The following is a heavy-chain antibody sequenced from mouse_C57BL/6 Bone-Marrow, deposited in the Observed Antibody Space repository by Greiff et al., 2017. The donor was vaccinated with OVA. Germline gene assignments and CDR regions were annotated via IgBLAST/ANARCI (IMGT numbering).Heavy chain of an antibody. V-gene: IGHV1-15*01. CDR1: GYTFTDYE. Sequence: VKLQESGAELVRPGASVTLSCKASGYTFTDYEMNWVKQTPVHGLEWIGAIDPETGGTAYNQKFTGKAILTADKSSRPAYLELRSLTSEDSAVYYCTRDYSNNYAKDYGGQGTAVTVSS. D-gene: IGHD2-5*01. J-gene: IGHJ4*01. CDR3: TRDYSNNYAKDY. CDR2: IDPETGGT.